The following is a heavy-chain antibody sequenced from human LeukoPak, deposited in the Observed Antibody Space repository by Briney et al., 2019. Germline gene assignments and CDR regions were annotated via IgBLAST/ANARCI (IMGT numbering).Heavy chain of an antibody. J-gene: IGHJ3*02. Sequence: GGSLRLSCAASEFTFTSYELNWVRQAPGKGLEWVSYISSSGNTISYADSVKGRFTISRDNAKNSLYLQVISLRAEDTAVYYCARGPSMAARCDAFDIWGQGTMVTVSS. CDR2: ISSSGNTI. V-gene: IGHV3-48*03. D-gene: IGHD6-6*01. CDR3: ARGPSMAARCDAFDI. CDR1: EFTFTSYE.